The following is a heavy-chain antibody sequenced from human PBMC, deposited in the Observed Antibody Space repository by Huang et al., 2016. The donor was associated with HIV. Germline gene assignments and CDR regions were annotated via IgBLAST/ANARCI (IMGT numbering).Heavy chain of an antibody. CDR3: ARGPIRFLAWLLNFDY. CDR2: ISYDEDNK. D-gene: IGHD3-3*01. CDR1: GLTFSSYG. J-gene: IGHJ4*02. V-gene: IGHV3-30*03. Sequence: QILLIESGGGVVQPGRSLRLSCAASGLTFSSYGMHWVRQAPGKGLEWVAVISYDEDNKYYADSVRGRFTISRDNSKNTLYLQMNSLRIEDTAVYYCARGPIRFLAWLLNFDYWGQGALVTVSS.